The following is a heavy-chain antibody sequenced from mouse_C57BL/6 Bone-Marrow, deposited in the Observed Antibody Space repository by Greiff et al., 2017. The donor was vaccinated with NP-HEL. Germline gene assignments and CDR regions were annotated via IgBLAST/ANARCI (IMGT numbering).Heavy chain of an antibody. Sequence: VKLQQSGPELVKPGASVKISCKASGYAFSSSWMNWVKQRPGKGLEWIGRIYPGDGDTNYNGKFKGKATLTADKSSSTAYMQLSSLTSEDSAVYFCGYYGSRFAYWGQGTLVTVSA. D-gene: IGHD1-1*01. CDR2: IYPGDGDT. CDR1: GYAFSSSW. CDR3: GYYGSRFAY. J-gene: IGHJ3*01. V-gene: IGHV1-82*01.